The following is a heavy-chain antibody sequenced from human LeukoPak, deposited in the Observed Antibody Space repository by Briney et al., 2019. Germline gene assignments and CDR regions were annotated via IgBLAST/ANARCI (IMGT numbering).Heavy chain of an antibody. CDR2: ISSTASSI. Sequence: GGSLRLSCAASEFTFSSYSMSWVRQAPGKGLEWVSYISSTASSIYYADSVKGRFTISRDNAKNSLYLQMNSLRAEDTAVYYCARDVTYHGGDWFDPWGQGTLVTASS. D-gene: IGHD4-23*01. V-gene: IGHV3-48*04. CDR1: EFTFSSYS. CDR3: ARDVTYHGGDWFDP. J-gene: IGHJ5*02.